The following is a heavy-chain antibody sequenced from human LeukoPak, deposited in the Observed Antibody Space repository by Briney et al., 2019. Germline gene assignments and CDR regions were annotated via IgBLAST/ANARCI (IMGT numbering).Heavy chain of an antibody. CDR3: TTGLSH. Sequence: GGSLRLSCAASGFTFSYAWMSWVRQAPGKGPEWVGRINDKTDGGTTDYASPEKGRFTISRDDSKNTVYLQMNSLKIEDTAVYYCTTGLSHWGQGTLVTVSS. V-gene: IGHV3-15*01. CDR1: GFTFSYAW. J-gene: IGHJ4*02. CDR2: INDKTDGGTT.